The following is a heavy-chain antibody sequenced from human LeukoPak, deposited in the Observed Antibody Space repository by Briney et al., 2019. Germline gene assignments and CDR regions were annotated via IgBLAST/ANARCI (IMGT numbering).Heavy chain of an antibody. V-gene: IGHV3-21*01. Sequence: GGSLRLSCAASGFTFSSYSMNWVRQAPGKGLEWVSSISSSSSYIYYADSVKGRFTISRDNAKNSLYLQMNSLRAEDTAVYYCARTYMIVVVPGSFDIWGQGTMVTVSS. D-gene: IGHD3-22*01. CDR2: ISSSSSYI. CDR1: GFTFSSYS. J-gene: IGHJ3*02. CDR3: ARTYMIVVVPGSFDI.